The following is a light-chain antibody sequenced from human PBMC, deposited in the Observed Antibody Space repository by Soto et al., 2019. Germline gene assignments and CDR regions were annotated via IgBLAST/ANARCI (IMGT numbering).Light chain of an antibody. CDR3: QHWS. V-gene: IGKV1-5*03. J-gene: IGKJ1*01. CDR2: KAS. CDR1: QTINRW. Sequence: DIQMTQSPSTLSASVGDRVTITCRASQTINRWLAWYRQKPGEVPKLLIYKASVLESGVPSRFSGSGSGTEFTLTISRLQPEDVATYYCQHWSLGQGTKVDIK.